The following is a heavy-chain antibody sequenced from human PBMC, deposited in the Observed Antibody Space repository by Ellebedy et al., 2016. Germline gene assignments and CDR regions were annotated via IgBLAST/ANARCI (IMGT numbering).Heavy chain of an antibody. D-gene: IGHD6-19*01. J-gene: IGHJ1*01. CDR1: GYSIISAYY. Sequence: SETLSLXXSVSGYSIISAYYWGWVRPSPGKGLEWIGNINHRGITNYNPSLKSRVTLSVDTSKNQFSLDLRSVTAADTAVYYCAGAGWWGQGTLVNVSS. CDR3: AGAGW. V-gene: IGHV4-38-2*02. CDR2: INHRGIT.